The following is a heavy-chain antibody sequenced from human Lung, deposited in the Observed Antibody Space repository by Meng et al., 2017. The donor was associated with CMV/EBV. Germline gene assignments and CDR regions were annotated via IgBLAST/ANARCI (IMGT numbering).Heavy chain of an antibody. Sequence: SVKVSCKASGDTFRSHAISWVRQAPGQGLEWMGGIIPILGIATYAQKFQGRVAIAADKSTTTAYMELSRLRSKDTAVYFCARALYYYDSSGYYPYFDYWXQGTLVXVSS. V-gene: IGHV1-69*10. CDR1: GDTFRSHA. J-gene: IGHJ4*02. CDR2: IIPILGIA. CDR3: ARALYYYDSSGYYPYFDY. D-gene: IGHD3-22*01.